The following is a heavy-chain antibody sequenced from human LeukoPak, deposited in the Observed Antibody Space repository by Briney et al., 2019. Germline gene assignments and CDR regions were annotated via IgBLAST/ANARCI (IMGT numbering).Heavy chain of an antibody. V-gene: IGHV4-59*01. J-gene: IGHJ4*02. CDR1: GGSISSYY. D-gene: IGHD3-16*01. Sequence: PSETLSLTCTVSGGSISSYYWGWIRQPPGKGLEWIGYIYYSGSTNYNPSLKSRVTISVDTSKNQFSLKLSSVTAADTAVYYCARALNVWGSYGGYYFDYWGQGTLVTVSS. CDR2: IYYSGST. CDR3: ARALNVWGSYGGYYFDY.